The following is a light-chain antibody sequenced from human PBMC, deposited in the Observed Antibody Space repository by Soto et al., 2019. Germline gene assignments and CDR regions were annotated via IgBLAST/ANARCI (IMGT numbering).Light chain of an antibody. V-gene: IGLV1-40*01. CDR2: VTR. Sequence: QSVLTQPPSVSGAPGQRVTISCTGTSPNIGGGFYVHWYQQFPGKAPKLLIFVTRDRPSGVPDRFSGSKSGASASLAITGLQAEDEADYYCQSFYNSLRGYVFGTGTKLTVL. CDR3: QSFYNSLRGYV. J-gene: IGLJ1*01. CDR1: SPNIGGGFY.